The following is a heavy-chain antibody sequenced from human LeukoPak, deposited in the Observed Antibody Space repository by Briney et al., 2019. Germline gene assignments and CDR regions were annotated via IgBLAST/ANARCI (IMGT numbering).Heavy chain of an antibody. Sequence: GGSLRLSCAASGFTFSSYAMTWVRQAPGKGLEWVSVISGSGGSTYYADSVRGRFTISRDNSKNTLYLQMNSLRAEDTAVYYCAKDGGDSSGWYLDYWGQGTLVTVSS. CDR3: AKDGGDSSGWYLDY. D-gene: IGHD6-19*01. V-gene: IGHV3-23*01. CDR1: GFTFSSYA. CDR2: ISGSGGST. J-gene: IGHJ4*02.